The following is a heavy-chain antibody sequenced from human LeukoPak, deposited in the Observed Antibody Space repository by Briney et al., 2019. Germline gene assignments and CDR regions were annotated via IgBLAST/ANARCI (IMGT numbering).Heavy chain of an antibody. D-gene: IGHD3-22*01. J-gene: IGHJ4*02. CDR3: ARGTEEYYYDIIGYYYFIDY. CDR2: IYYSGRA. Sequence: SETLSLTCAVSGGPISSYYWSWIRQPTGKGLEWIGYIYYSGRANYNPSLKRRVTISVDTSKNQFSLKLSSVTAADTAVYYCARGTEEYYYDIIGYYYFIDYWGQGTLVTVSA. CDR1: GGPISSYY. V-gene: IGHV4-59*01.